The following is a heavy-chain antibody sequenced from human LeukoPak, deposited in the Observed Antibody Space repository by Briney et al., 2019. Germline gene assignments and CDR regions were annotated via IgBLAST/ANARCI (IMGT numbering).Heavy chain of an antibody. CDR2: ISSSSSYI. CDR1: GFTFSSYS. CDR3: ARDPSVTPFVFS. J-gene: IGHJ4*02. Sequence: GGSLRLSCAASGFTFSSYSMNWVRQAPGKGLEWVSSISSSSSYIYYADSVKGRFTIPRDNAKNSLYLQMNSLRAEDTAVYYCARDPSVTPFVFSWGQGTLVTVSS. V-gene: IGHV3-21*01. D-gene: IGHD2-21*02.